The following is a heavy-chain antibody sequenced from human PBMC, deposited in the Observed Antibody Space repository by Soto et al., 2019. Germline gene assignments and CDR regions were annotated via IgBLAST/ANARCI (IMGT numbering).Heavy chain of an antibody. CDR2: IIPIFGTA. CDR1: GGTFSSYA. J-gene: IGHJ6*02. V-gene: IGHV1-69*01. CDR3: ARVEVDIVVGPAARPRNYYYYGMDV. D-gene: IGHD2-2*01. Sequence: QVQLVQSGAEVKKPGSSVKVSCKASGGTFSSYAISWVRQAPGQGLEWMGGIIPIFGTANYAQKFQGRVTITADESTSTAYMELSSLRSEDTAVYYCARVEVDIVVGPAARPRNYYYYGMDVWGQGTTVTVSS.